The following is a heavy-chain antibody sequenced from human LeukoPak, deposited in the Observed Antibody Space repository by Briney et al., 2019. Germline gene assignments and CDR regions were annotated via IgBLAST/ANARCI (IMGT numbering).Heavy chain of an antibody. CDR2: ISGSGGST. D-gene: IGHD4-17*01. J-gene: IGHJ4*02. V-gene: IGHV3-23*01. Sequence: GGSLRLSCAASGFTFSSYAMSWVRQAPGKGLEWVSAISGSGGSTYYADSVKGRFTISRDNSKNTLYLQMNSLRAEDTAVNYCAKGDDYGDYPFDYWGQGTLVTVSS. CDR1: GFTFSSYA. CDR3: AKGDDYGDYPFDY.